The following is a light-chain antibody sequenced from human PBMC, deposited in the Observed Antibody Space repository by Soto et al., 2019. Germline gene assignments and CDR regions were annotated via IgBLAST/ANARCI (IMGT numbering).Light chain of an antibody. CDR2: DVS. CDR1: TSDIGGSYF. J-gene: IGLJ2*01. CDR3: CSYAGLSFG. Sequence: QSVLTQPRSVSASPGQSVTISCAGATSDIGGSYFVSWYQHHPGKAPRLIIYDVSKRPSGVPDRFSGSKSGDTASLTISGLQTDDEADYYCCSYAGLSFGFGGGTKVTV. V-gene: IGLV2-11*01.